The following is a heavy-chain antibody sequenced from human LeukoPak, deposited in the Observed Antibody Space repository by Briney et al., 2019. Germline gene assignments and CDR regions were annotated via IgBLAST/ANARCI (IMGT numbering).Heavy chain of an antibody. D-gene: IGHD1-26*01. V-gene: IGHV3-66*01. CDR1: GFTVSGNH. J-gene: IGHJ4*02. CDR3: ASALGGQGGH. CDR2: IESSGDM. Sequence: QTGGSLRLSCAASGFTVSGNHMSWVRQSPEKGLEWVAIIESSGDMVYANSVKGRFTISRDNAKNTLFLQMNSLRADDSAVYYCASALGGQGGHWGQGTLVTVSS.